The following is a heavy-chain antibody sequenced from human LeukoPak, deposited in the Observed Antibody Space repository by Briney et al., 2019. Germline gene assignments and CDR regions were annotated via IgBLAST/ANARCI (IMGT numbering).Heavy chain of an antibody. Sequence: AGGSLRLSCAASGFVFSNFVMHWVRQAPGKGLVWVSRIPTDDNPTNYADFVQGRFTISRDNAKNTVYLQMNNLRAEDTAVYYCARDHYFKIDYWGQGTLVTVS. CDR3: ARDHYFKIDY. CDR2: IPTDDNPT. D-gene: IGHD2/OR15-2a*01. V-gene: IGHV3-74*01. J-gene: IGHJ4*02. CDR1: GFVFSNFV.